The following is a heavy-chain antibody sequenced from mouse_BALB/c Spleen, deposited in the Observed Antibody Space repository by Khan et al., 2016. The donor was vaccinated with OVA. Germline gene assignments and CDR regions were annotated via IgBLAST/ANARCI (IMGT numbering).Heavy chain of an antibody. J-gene: IGHJ4*01. CDR2: ISYSGRT. V-gene: IGHV3-2*02. D-gene: IGHD1-1*01. CDR1: GYSITSNYA. CDR3: ARGNYYGYAMDY. Sequence: EVQLQESGPGLVKPSQSLSLTCTVTGYSITSNYAWNWIRQFPGNKLEWMGYISYSGRTSYIPSLKSRISITRHTSKNQCFLQLSSGTTEDTATYDCARGNYYGYAMDYWGPGTSVTVSS.